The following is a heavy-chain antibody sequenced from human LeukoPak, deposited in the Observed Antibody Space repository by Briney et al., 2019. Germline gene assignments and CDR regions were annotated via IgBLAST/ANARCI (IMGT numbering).Heavy chain of an antibody. CDR2: IGTAGDT. Sequence: PGGSLRLSCAASGFTFSSYDMHWVRQATGKGLEWVSAIGTAGDTYYPGSVKGRFTISRENAKNSLYLQMNSLRAGDTAVYYCASVGSVYGSGSYDYWGQGTLVTVSS. CDR1: GFTFSSYD. J-gene: IGHJ4*02. D-gene: IGHD3-10*01. V-gene: IGHV3-13*01. CDR3: ASVGSVYGSGSYDY.